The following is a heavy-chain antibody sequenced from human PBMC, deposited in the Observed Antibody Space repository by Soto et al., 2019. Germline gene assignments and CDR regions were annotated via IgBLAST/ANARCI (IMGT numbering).Heavy chain of an antibody. J-gene: IGHJ4*02. CDR3: ARDRIAAYFDY. V-gene: IGHV3-74*01. CDR1: GLTFSSSW. CDR2: INSDGSST. Sequence: EVQLVESGGGLVQPGGSLRLSCEAPGLTFSSSWMPGVRKAPGRGLVWVSRINSDGSSTSYADSVKGRFTISRDNAKNTLYLQMNSLRAEDTAVYYCARDRIAAYFDYWGQGTLVTVSS.